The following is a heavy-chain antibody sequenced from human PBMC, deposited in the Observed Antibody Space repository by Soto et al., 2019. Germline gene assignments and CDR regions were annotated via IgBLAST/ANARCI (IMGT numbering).Heavy chain of an antibody. CDR1: GFTFSSYS. J-gene: IGHJ4*02. CDR2: ISFDGTNK. V-gene: IGHV3-30-3*01. CDR3: ARGGGFLGY. Sequence: GGALRLSCAAPGFTFSSYSMHWVRQAPGKGLEWVAFISFDGTNKYYADSVKDRFTVSRDNSKNTLFVQMNSLRAEDTAVYYCARGGGFLGYWGQGTLVTVSS. D-gene: IGHD3-10*01.